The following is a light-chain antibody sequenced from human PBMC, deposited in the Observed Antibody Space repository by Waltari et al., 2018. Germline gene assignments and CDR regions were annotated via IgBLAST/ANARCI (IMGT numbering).Light chain of an antibody. CDR1: SGSLASNY. CDR3: QSYDVSNPDWV. V-gene: IGLV6-57*04. J-gene: IGLJ3*02. CDR2: EYN. Sequence: NFMLTQPHSVSESPGKTVTIPCPRSSGSLASNYGQVSQHRPGSAPTTVIHEYNRRPSGVPDRFSGSIDSSSNSASLTISGLKTEDEADYYCQSYDVSNPDWVFGGGTKLTVL.